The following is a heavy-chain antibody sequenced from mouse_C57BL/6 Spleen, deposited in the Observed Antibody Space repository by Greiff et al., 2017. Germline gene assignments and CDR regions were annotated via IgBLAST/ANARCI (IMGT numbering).Heavy chain of an antibody. D-gene: IGHD2-3*01. Sequence: EVMLVESGGGLVQPGGSLSLSCAASGFTFTDYYMSWVRQPPGKALEWLGFIRNKANGYTTEYSASVKGRFTISRDNSQSILYLQMNALRAEDSATYYCARLYDFWYFDVWGTGTTVTVSS. CDR3: ARLYDFWYFDV. V-gene: IGHV7-3*01. CDR1: GFTFTDYY. J-gene: IGHJ1*03. CDR2: IRNKANGYTT.